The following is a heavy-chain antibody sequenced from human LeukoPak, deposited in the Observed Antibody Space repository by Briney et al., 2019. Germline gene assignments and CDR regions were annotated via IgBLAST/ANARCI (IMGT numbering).Heavy chain of an antibody. D-gene: IGHD3-22*01. J-gene: IGHJ4*02. Sequence: PVKVSCKASGGTFSSYAISWVRQAPGQGLEWMGRIIPIFGTANYAQKFQGRVTITMDESTSTAYMELSSLRSEDTAVYYCARDVVITKSYDYWGQGTLVTVSS. CDR2: IIPIFGTA. V-gene: IGHV1-69*05. CDR3: ARDVVITKSYDY. CDR1: GGTFSSYA.